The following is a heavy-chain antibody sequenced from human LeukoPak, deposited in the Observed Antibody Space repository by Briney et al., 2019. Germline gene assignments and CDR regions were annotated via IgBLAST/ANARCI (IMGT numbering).Heavy chain of an antibody. CDR1: GFTFSSYT. D-gene: IGHD4-17*01. CDR3: AKDRSDYGGYPPGGFYI. CDR2: INGSGVST. Sequence: PWGSLRLSSTASGFTFSSYTMSWVRQAPGKGLEWGSAINGSGVSTNYAHSVKGPFTVSRYNSKNTLYLQMTSLSAEVTAVYYCAKDRSDYGGYPPGGFYICGQGTMVTVSS. J-gene: IGHJ3*02. V-gene: IGHV3-23*01.